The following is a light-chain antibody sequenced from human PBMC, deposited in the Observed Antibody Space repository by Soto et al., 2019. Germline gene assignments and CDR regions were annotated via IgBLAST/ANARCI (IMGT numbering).Light chain of an antibody. CDR2: GAS. V-gene: IGKV3-15*01. J-gene: IGKJ4*01. CDR1: QSISFN. Sequence: EILMTQSPSSLSASPGDRVTLSCRASQSISFNLAWYQQKPGQAPRLLIYGASTRATGLPARFSGSGSGTEFTLTISGLQSEDFAVYYCQQYNNWPQTFGGGTKVDIK. CDR3: QQYNNWPQT.